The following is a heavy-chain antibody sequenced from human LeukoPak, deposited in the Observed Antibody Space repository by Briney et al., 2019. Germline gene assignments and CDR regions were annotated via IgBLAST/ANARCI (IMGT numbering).Heavy chain of an antibody. CDR2: IKQDGSEK. CDR3: ARDGGGGYSYRGDAFDI. CDR1: GFTFSSYW. J-gene: IGHJ3*02. V-gene: IGHV3-7*04. D-gene: IGHD5-18*01. Sequence: GGSLRLSCAASGFTFSSYWMSWVRQAPGKGLEWVANIKQDGSEKYYVDSVKGRFTISRDNAKNSLYLQMNSLRAEDTAVYYCARDGGGGYSYRGDAFDIWGQGTMVTVSS.